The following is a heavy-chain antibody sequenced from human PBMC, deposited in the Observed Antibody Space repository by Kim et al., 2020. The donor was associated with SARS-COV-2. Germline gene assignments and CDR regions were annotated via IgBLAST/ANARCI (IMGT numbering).Heavy chain of an antibody. D-gene: IGHD6-13*01. V-gene: IGHV3-21*01. Sequence: GGSLRLSCAASGFTFSSYSMNWVRQAPGKGLEWVSSISSSSSYIYYADSVKGRFTISRDNAKNSLYLQMNSLRAEDTAVYYCARESDPHVGAAAGYNWFDPWGQGTLVTVSS. CDR1: GFTFSSYS. CDR2: ISSSSSYI. J-gene: IGHJ5*02. CDR3: ARESDPHVGAAAGYNWFDP.